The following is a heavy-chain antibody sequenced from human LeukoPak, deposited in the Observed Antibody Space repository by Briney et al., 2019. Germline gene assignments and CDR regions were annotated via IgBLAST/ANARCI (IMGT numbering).Heavy chain of an antibody. CDR3: ARGDVAGGSRHLFIDY. CDR1: GFTFSSYA. D-gene: IGHD6-19*01. V-gene: IGHV3-30-3*01. CDR2: ISYDGSNK. J-gene: IGHJ4*02. Sequence: PGRSLRLSCAASGFTFSSYAMHWVRQAPGKGLEWVAVISYDGSNKYYADSVKSRFTISRDNSKNTLYLQMNSLRAEDTAVYYCARGDVAGGSRHLFIDYWGQGTLVTVSS.